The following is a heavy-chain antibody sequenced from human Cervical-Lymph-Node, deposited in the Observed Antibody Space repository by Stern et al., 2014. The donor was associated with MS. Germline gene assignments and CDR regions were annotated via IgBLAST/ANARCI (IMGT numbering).Heavy chain of an antibody. Sequence: VQLVESGNEVKKPGASVKVSCEASGYTFTSYGISWVRQAPGQGLEWMGWISAYNGNKNYEQKFQDRVTMTTDTSTSTVYMELRNLRSDDAALYYCARAAGILDFWGQGTLVTVSS. CDR3: ARAAGILDF. J-gene: IGHJ4*02. CDR1: GYTFTSYG. V-gene: IGHV1-18*01. CDR2: ISAYNGNK. D-gene: IGHD1-1*01.